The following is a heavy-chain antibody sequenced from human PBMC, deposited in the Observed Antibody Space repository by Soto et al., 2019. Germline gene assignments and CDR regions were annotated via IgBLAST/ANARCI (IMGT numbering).Heavy chain of an antibody. J-gene: IGHJ3*02. CDR3: ARKSRPYYDFWSGYSSGAFDI. V-gene: IGHV5-51*01. CDR2: IYPADSDT. CDR1: EYSFTNYW. Sequence: GESLKISCKGSEYSFTNYWIGWVRQMPGNGLEWMGIIYPADSDTRYSPSFQGQVIISADKSISTAYLQWSSLKASDTAMYYCARKSRPYYDFWSGYSSGAFDIWGQGTMVTVAS. D-gene: IGHD3-3*01.